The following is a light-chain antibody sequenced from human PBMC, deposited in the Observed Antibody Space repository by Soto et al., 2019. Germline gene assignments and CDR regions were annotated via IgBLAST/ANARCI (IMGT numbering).Light chain of an antibody. CDR1: QSVSSSH. CDR2: GAS. Sequence: LLTQSPGTLSLSPGERATLSCRASQSVSSSHLAWYQQTPGQAPRLLIYGASNRASGIPDRFSGSGSGTDFTLNINRLEPEDFAVYYCQQYGSSPQTFGQGTKVDIK. CDR3: QQYGSSPQT. V-gene: IGKV3-20*01. J-gene: IGKJ1*01.